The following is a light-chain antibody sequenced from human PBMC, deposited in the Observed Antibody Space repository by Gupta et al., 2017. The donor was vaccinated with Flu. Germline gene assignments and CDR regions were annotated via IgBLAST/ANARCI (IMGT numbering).Light chain of an antibody. CDR1: RLGDEY. J-gene: IGLJ3*02. CDR3: QDWDTSTGV. CDR2: QTN. Sequence: SYELTQPPSVSVSPGQTAKISCSGDRLGDEYVWWYQQKPGQSPVLGMYQTNKRPSGIPERFSGSSSGTTVTLTISGTQAMDEADYYCQDWDTSTGVFGGGTKLTVL. V-gene: IGLV3-1*01.